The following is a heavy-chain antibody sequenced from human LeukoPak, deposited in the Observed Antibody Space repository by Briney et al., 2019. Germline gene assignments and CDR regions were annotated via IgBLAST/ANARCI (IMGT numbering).Heavy chain of an antibody. J-gene: IGHJ4*02. CDR2: ISSNGGST. CDR3: VKDTARVPGDY. Sequence: GGSLRLSCSVSGFTFSTFAMHWVRQAPGKGLEYVSGISSNGGSTYYADSVKGRFTISRDNSKNTLFLQMSSLRTEDTAVYYCVKDTARVPGDYWGRGTLVTVSS. V-gene: IGHV3-64D*06. CDR1: GFTFSTFA. D-gene: IGHD5-18*01.